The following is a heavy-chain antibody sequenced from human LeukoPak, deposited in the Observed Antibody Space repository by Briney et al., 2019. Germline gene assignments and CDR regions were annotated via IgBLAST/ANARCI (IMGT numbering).Heavy chain of an antibody. D-gene: IGHD6-13*01. V-gene: IGHV3-30*02. Sequence: GGSLRLSCAASGFTFSSYWMSWVRQAPGKGLEWVAFIHYDRSDKYYADSVKGRFTISRDNSKNNLYLQMNSLRTEDTAVYYCAKRGEGVSNAWYMNNWFDPWGQGTLVTVSS. CDR2: IHYDRSDK. J-gene: IGHJ5*02. CDR3: AKRGEGVSNAWYMNNWFDP. CDR1: GFTFSSYW.